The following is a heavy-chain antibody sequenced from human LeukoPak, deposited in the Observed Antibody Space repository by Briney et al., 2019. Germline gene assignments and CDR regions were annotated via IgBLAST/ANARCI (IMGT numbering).Heavy chain of an antibody. V-gene: IGHV3-48*03. J-gene: IGHJ4*02. D-gene: IGHD5-18*01. Sequence: GGSLRLSCAASGFTFSSYEMNWVRQAPGKGLEWVSYINTSGGTRYYADSVKGRFTISRDNAKNSLYLQMNSLRAEDTAMYFCARRATTERGHSYGLDYWGQGILVTVSS. CDR2: INTSGGTR. CDR3: ARRATTERGHSYGLDY. CDR1: GFTFSSYE.